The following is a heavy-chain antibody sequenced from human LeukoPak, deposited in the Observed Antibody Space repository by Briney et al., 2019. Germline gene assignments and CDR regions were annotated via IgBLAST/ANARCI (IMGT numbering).Heavy chain of an antibody. V-gene: IGHV1-2*03. D-gene: IGHD5-18*01. CDR1: GYTFTGYY. Sequence: LGASVKVSCKASGYTFTGYYMHWVRQAPGQGLEWMGWINPNSGGTNYAQKFQGRVTMTRDTSISTAYMELSRLRSDDTAVYYCARDLGGYSYGYGYWGQGTLVTVSS. CDR3: ARDLGGYSYGYGY. J-gene: IGHJ4*02. CDR2: INPNSGGT.